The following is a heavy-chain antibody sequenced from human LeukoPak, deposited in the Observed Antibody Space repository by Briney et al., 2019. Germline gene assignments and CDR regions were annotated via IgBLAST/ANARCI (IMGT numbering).Heavy chain of an antibody. J-gene: IGHJ4*02. CDR2: ISAYNGDT. D-gene: IGHD2-15*01. V-gene: IGHV1-18*01. CDR3: ARASAQWSDY. CDR1: DYTFTNYG. Sequence: ASVKVSCKASDYTFTNYGISWVRQAPGQGLEWMGWISAYNGDTNCAQKFQGRLTLTTDTSTSTAYMELRSLRSDDTAIYYCARASAQWSDYWGQGTLVTVSS.